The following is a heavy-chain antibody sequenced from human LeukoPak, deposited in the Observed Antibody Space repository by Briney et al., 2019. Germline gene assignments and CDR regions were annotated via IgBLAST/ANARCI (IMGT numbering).Heavy chain of an antibody. Sequence: GGSLRLSCVASGFTFSSYEMNWVRQAPGKGLEWVSYISSSGSTIYYADSVKGRFTISRDNAKNSLYLQMNSLRAEDTAVYYCARGPSWYQLLSYWGQGTLVTVSS. CDR2: ISSSGSTI. CDR3: ARGPSWYQLLSY. V-gene: IGHV3-48*03. CDR1: GFTFSSYE. D-gene: IGHD2-2*01. J-gene: IGHJ4*02.